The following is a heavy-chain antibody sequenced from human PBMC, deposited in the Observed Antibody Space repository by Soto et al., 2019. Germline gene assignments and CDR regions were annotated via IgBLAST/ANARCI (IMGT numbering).Heavy chain of an antibody. CDR2: ISYDGSNK. D-gene: IGHD6-6*01. V-gene: IGHV3-30*18. J-gene: IGHJ6*02. CDR1: GFTFSSYG. Sequence: GGSLRLSCAASGFTFSSYGMHWVRQAPGKGLEWVAVISYDGSNKYYADSVKGRFTIPRDNSKNTLYLQMNSLRAEDTAVYYCAKDDAIAARPPESYYYGMDVWGQGTTVTVSS. CDR3: AKDDAIAARPPESYYYGMDV.